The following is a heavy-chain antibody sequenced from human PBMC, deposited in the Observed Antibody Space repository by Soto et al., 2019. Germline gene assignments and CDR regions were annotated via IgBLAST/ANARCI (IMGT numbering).Heavy chain of an antibody. D-gene: IGHD3-9*01. Sequence: EVDLVESGGGLAQPGRSLRLSCVASGFTFDDHGMHWVRQIPGRGLEWVSGISWNSGSIGYAESVKGRFTIFRDNAKNSLYLEMNSLRQEDTALYYCVRDTSSGWHLKAHWGQGVQVSVSS. J-gene: IGHJ4*02. V-gene: IGHV3-9*01. CDR2: ISWNSGSI. CDR1: GFTFDDHG. CDR3: VRDTSSGWHLKAH.